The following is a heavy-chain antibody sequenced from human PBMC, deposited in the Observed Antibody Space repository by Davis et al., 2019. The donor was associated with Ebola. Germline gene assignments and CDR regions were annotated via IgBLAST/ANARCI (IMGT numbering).Heavy chain of an antibody. J-gene: IGHJ6*02. Sequence: GGSLRLSCAASGFSFTTYAMAWVRQAPGQGLEWVSAISATGCDRSHADSVKDRFTISRDNSKYTLSLEMNTLRAADTAVYYCAKDHFVVPKGEVDVWGQGTTVTVSS. V-gene: IGHV3-23*01. CDR1: GFSFTTYA. CDR3: AKDHFVVPKGEVDV. CDR2: ISATGCDR. D-gene: IGHD3-16*01.